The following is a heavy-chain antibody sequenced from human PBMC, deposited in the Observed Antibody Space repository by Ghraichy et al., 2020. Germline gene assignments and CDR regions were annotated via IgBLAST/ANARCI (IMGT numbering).Heavy chain of an antibody. D-gene: IGHD3-10*01. Sequence: ASVKVSCKASGYTFTTYGITWVRQAPGQGFEWMGWISTNNGNTNYAQNLQGRVTMTTDTSTSTAYMELRSLRSGDTAIYYCARIFPLGGGRSELDYWGQGTLVTVSS. J-gene: IGHJ4*02. CDR3: ARIFPLGGGRSELDY. CDR1: GYTFTTYG. CDR2: ISTNNGNT. V-gene: IGHV1-18*01.